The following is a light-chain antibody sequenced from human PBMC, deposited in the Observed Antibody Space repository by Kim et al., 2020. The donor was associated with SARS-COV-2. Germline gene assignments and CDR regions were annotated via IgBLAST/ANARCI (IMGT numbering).Light chain of an antibody. V-gene: IGKV1-39*01. J-gene: IGKJ1*01. CDR2: AAS. CDR1: QSISSY. Sequence: DIQMTQSPSSLSASVGDRVTITCRASQSISSYLNWYQQKPGKAPKLLIYAASSLQSGVPSRFSGSGSGTDFTLTISSLQPEDFATYYCQQSYSNTFGQGTKVDIK. CDR3: QQSYSNT.